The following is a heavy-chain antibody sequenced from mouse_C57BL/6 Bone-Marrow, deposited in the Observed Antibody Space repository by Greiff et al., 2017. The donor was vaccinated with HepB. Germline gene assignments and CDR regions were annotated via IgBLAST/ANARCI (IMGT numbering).Heavy chain of an antibody. J-gene: IGHJ2*01. CDR1: GYAFSSSW. Sequence: VQLQQSGPELVKPGASVKISCKASGYAFSSSWMNWVKQRPGKGLEWIGRIYPGDGDTNYNGKFKGKATLTADKSSSTAYMQLSSLTSEDSAVYSCARRVGTGTRYFDYWGQGTTLTVSS. CDR3: ARRVGTGTRYFDY. CDR2: IYPGDGDT. D-gene: IGHD4-1*01. V-gene: IGHV1-82*01.